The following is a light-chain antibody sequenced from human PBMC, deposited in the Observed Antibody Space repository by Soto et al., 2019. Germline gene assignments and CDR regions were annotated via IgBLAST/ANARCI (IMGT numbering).Light chain of an antibody. Sequence: QSVLTQPPSSSGTPGQRVTISCSGSSSNIGSHYVYWYQQLPGTAPKVLLYRNNQRPSGVPDRFSGSKSGTSASLAISGLRSEDEADYYCATWDDSLSVLFGGGTKSPS. CDR3: ATWDDSLSVL. V-gene: IGLV1-47*01. J-gene: IGLJ2*01. CDR2: RNN. CDR1: SSNIGSHY.